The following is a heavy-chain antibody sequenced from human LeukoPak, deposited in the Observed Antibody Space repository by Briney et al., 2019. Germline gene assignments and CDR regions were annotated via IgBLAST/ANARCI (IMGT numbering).Heavy chain of an antibody. V-gene: IGHV3-23*01. D-gene: IGHD7-27*01. CDR3: ARRGPNWGPIDY. J-gene: IGHJ4*02. CDR2: ISGSGDAT. CDR1: GFTFSTCP. Sequence: GGSLRLFCAASGFTFSTCPMTWVRQAPGKGLEWISAISGSGDATYYADSVKGRFTISRDNSKNTLYLQMNSLRAEDTAVYYCARRGPNWGPIDYWGQGTLVTVSS.